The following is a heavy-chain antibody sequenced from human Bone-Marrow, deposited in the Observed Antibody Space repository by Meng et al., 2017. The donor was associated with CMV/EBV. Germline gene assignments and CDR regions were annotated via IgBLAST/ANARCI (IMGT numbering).Heavy chain of an antibody. CDR3: AKEIGCKYYGTDYYYNYGMDV. J-gene: IGHJ6*02. CDR1: GFTFSSYG. D-gene: IGHD3-3*01. CDR2: IWYDGSNK. V-gene: IGHV3-33*03. Sequence: GESLKISCAASGFTFSSYGMHWVRQAPGKGLEWVADIWYDGSNKYYADSVKGRFTISRDNSKNSLYLQMNSLRAEDTALYYCAKEIGCKYYGTDYYYNYGMDVWGQGTTVTVSS.